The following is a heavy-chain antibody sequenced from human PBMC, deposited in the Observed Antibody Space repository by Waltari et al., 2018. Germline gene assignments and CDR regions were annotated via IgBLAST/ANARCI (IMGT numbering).Heavy chain of an antibody. Sequence: QLQLQESGPGLVKPSETLSLTCTVSGGSISSSSYYWGWIRKPPGKGLEWIGSIYYSGSTYDIPSLKRRVTISVDTSKNQFSLKLSSVTAADTAVYYCARPHVPAAIWRNWYFDLWGRGTLVTVSS. V-gene: IGHV4-39*01. CDR3: ARPHVPAAIWRNWYFDL. CDR2: IYYSGST. J-gene: IGHJ2*01. CDR1: GGSISSSSYY. D-gene: IGHD2-2*01.